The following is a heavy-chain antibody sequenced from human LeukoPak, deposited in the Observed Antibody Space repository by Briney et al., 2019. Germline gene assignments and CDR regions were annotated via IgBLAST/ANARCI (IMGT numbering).Heavy chain of an antibody. J-gene: IGHJ4*02. V-gene: IGHV6-1*01. Sequence: SQTLSLTCAVSGDTLSSKNGAWKWIRQAPSIGREWLRRTYCRSKWYNDYAASMEGRMTISQDTSKSKYSLHLNSVTPDDTAVYYCARDLGTTGWHTFDYWGQGTLVTVSS. CDR1: GDTLSSKNGA. CDR2: TYCRSKWYN. D-gene: IGHD6-19*01. CDR3: ARDLGTTGWHTFDY.